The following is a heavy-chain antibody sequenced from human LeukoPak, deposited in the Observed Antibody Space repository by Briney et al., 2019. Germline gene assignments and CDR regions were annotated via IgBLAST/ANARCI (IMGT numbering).Heavy chain of an antibody. Sequence: PSETLSLTCTVSGGSISSGDYYWTWIRQHPGEGLEWIGYISYSGNTYYSPSLKSRATISVDTSKNQFSLKLSSVTAADTAVYYCARLFAASAYYSFDYWGQGTLVTVSS. CDR3: ARLFAASAYYSFDY. CDR2: ISYSGNT. J-gene: IGHJ4*02. D-gene: IGHD3-22*01. V-gene: IGHV4-31*03. CDR1: GGSISSGDYY.